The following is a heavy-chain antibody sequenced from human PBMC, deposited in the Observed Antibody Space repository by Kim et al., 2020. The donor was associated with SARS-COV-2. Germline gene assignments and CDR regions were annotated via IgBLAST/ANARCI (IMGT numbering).Heavy chain of an antibody. Sequence: TNYAASVSGRFTSSGDKSKNALYLQMNSRRAEDTALYYCAKGGLSGSSDCWGQGTLVTVSS. CDR2: T. J-gene: IGHJ4*02. D-gene: IGHD1-26*01. V-gene: IGHV3-23*01. CDR3: AKGGLSGSSDC.